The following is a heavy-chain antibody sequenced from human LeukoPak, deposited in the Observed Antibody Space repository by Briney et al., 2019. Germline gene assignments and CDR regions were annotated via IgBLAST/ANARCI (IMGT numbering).Heavy chain of an antibody. D-gene: IGHD3-3*01. CDR1: EFSFSDYS. J-gene: IGHJ3*02. Sequence: PGGSLRLSCTASEFSFSDYSMNWVRQAPGKGREWVSSISRSSSYIYYADSVKGRFTIARDNAKNSLYLQMNSLRAEDTAVYYCARDGPLRFLEWLPDDAFDIWGQGTMVTVSS. CDR3: ARDGPLRFLEWLPDDAFDI. V-gene: IGHV3-21*01. CDR2: ISRSSSYI.